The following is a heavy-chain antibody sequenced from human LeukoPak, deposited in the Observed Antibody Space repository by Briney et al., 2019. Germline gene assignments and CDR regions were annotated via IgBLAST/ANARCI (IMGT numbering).Heavy chain of an antibody. D-gene: IGHD5-24*01. CDR2: IYYTGST. Sequence: SETLSLTCTVSGGSITSYYWTWIRQPPGAGLEWIGYIYYTGSTNYNPSLQSRVTLSVDTSNNEVSLKLRSVTAADTAVYYCARVGVEVELATFDYWGRGTLVAVSS. CDR1: GGSITSYY. CDR3: ARVGVEVELATFDY. J-gene: IGHJ4*02. V-gene: IGHV4-59*01.